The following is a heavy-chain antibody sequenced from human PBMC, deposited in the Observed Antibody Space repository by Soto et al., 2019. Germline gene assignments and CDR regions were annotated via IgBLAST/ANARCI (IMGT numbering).Heavy chain of an antibody. V-gene: IGHV4-31*03. D-gene: IGHD6-19*01. Sequence: PSETLSLTCTVSGGSIIIGGYYWSWIRQLPGKGLEWIGYINYSGTTYYNPSLKSRVTISVDTSENQFSLKLSSVTAADTAVYYCARGYPPRGWQNFDYWGQGTLVTVSS. CDR2: INYSGTT. CDR1: GGSIIIGGYY. J-gene: IGHJ4*02. CDR3: ARGYPPRGWQNFDY.